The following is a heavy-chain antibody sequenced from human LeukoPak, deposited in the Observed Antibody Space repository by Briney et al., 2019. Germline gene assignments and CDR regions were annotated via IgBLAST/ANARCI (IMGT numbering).Heavy chain of an antibody. CDR1: GASISSSSYY. D-gene: IGHD1-26*01. CDR3: ARVSRSGSYFGAFEI. CDR2: MYYSGST. Sequence: SETLSLTCTVSGASISSSSYYWGWIRQPPGTGLEWIGSMYYSGSTYYNPSLTSRVTISVDTSKNQFSLKLSSVTAADTAVYYCARVSRSGSYFGAFEIWGQGTMVTVSS. V-gene: IGHV4-39*07. J-gene: IGHJ3*02.